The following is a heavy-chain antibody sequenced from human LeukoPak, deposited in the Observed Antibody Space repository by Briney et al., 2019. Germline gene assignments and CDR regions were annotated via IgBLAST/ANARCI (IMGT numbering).Heavy chain of an antibody. CDR3: ARVFGYYYYYLDV. CDR1: GGSLSGYR. CDR2: VDHSGST. J-gene: IGHJ6*03. D-gene: IGHD3-10*01. Sequence: SETLSLTCEVSGGSLSGYRWTWIRQPPGKGLEWIGEVDHSGSTTYTSSLEGRVTITADNSKNQFSLSLTSVTAADTAVYYCARVFGYYYYYLDVWGKGTTVTVSS. V-gene: IGHV4-34*01.